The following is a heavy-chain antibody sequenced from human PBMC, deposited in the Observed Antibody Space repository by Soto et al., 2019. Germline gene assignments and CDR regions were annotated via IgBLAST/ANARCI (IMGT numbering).Heavy chain of an antibody. D-gene: IGHD3-10*01. V-gene: IGHV1-18*01. CDR1: GYTFTSYG. Sequence: ASVKVSCKASGYTFTSYGISWVRQAPGQGLEWMGWISAYNGNTNYAQKLQGRVTMTTDTSTSTAYMELRSLRSDDTAVYYCALWFGEFPNHYYYYGMDVWGQGTTVTSP. CDR2: ISAYNGNT. CDR3: ALWFGEFPNHYYYYGMDV. J-gene: IGHJ6*02.